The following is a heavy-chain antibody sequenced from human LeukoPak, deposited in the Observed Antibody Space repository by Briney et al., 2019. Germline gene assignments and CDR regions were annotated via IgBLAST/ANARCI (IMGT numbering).Heavy chain of an antibody. CDR3: ARVFNIAAEDGYGMDV. Sequence: GGSLRLSCASSTXTVSSNYMSWVRQAPGKGLEWVSIIYSVGNTYYADSVKGRFTISRDNSKNTLYLQMNSLRVEDTAVYYCARVFNIAAEDGYGMDVWGQGTTVTVSS. CDR2: IYSVGNT. D-gene: IGHD6-13*01. J-gene: IGHJ6*02. V-gene: IGHV3-66*01. CDR1: TXTVSSNY.